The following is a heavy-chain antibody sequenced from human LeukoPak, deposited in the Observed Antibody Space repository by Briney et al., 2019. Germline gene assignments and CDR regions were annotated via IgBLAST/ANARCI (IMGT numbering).Heavy chain of an antibody. CDR2: IYNSGST. CDR1: GDSISSGGYY. CDR3: ARASTSSWHAGLDY. Sequence: SETLSLTCTVSGDSISSGGYYWRWIRQHPGKGLEWIGYIYNSGSTYYNPSLKSRVTITIATSKRQFSLKLTSVTAAATAVYYCARASTSSWHAGLDYWGQGTLVTVSS. J-gene: IGHJ4*02. V-gene: IGHV4-31*03. D-gene: IGHD6-13*01.